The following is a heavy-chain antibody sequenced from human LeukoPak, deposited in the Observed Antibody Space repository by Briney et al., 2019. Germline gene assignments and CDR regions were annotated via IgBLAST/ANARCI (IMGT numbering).Heavy chain of an antibody. CDR2: IWYDESNK. J-gene: IGHJ4*02. Sequence: GRSLRLPCAASGFTFSSYGMRWVRQAPGKGLEWVAVIWYDESNKYYADSVKGRFTISRDNSKNTLYLQMNSLRAEDTAVYYCAREVRGVAPGDYWGQGTLVTVSS. CDR1: GFTFSSYG. CDR3: AREVRGVAPGDY. D-gene: IGHD3-10*01. V-gene: IGHV3-33*01.